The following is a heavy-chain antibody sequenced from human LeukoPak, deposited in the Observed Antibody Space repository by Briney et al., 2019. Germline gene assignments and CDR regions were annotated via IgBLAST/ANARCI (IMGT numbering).Heavy chain of an antibody. CDR3: ARDFSSIADY. Sequence: ASVKVSCKAFGYTFTGYWMHWVRQAPGQGPEWMGAISPTGGSTAYAQKFQGRVTLTRDMSTSTDYLELSSLRSEDTAVYYCARDFSSIADYWGQGTLVTVSS. CDR2: ISPTGGST. J-gene: IGHJ4*02. D-gene: IGHD6-19*01. CDR1: GYTFTGYW. V-gene: IGHV1-46*01.